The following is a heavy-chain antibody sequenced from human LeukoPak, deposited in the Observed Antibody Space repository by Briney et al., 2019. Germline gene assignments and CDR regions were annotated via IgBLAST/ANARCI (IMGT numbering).Heavy chain of an antibody. J-gene: IGHJ4*02. Sequence: SETLSLTCTVSGGSISSSSYYWSWIRQPPGKGLEWIGYIYYSGSTNYNPSLKSRVTISVDTSKNQFSLKLSSVTAADTAVYYCARSIRGYSSGWCYFDYWGQGTLITVSS. CDR2: IYYSGST. CDR1: GGSISSSSYY. D-gene: IGHD6-19*01. CDR3: ARSIRGYSSGWCYFDY. V-gene: IGHV4-61*05.